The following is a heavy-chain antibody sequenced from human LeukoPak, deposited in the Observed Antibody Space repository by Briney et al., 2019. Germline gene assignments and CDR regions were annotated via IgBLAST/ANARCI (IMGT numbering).Heavy chain of an antibody. CDR3: ARLATVTRGLDY. V-gene: IGHV4-4*09. CDR2: IYTSGST. CDR1: GGSISSYY. D-gene: IGHD4-17*01. J-gene: IGHJ4*02. Sequence: SETLSLTCTVSGGSISSYYWSWLRQPPGKGLEWLGYIYTSGSTNYNPSLKSRVTIAVDTSKNQFSLKLSSVTAADTAVYYCARLATVTRGLDYWGQGTLVTVSS.